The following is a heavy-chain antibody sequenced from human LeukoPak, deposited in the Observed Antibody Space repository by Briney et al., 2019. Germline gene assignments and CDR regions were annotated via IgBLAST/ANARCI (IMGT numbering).Heavy chain of an antibody. CDR2: ISSSSSYI. Sequence: PGGSLRLSCAASGFTFSSYSMNWVRQAPGKGLEWVSSISSSSSYIYYADSVKGGFTISRDNAKHSLYLQMNSLRAEDTAVYYCARSIQISFDYWGQGTLVTVSS. CDR3: ARSIQISFDY. J-gene: IGHJ4*02. CDR1: GFTFSSYS. D-gene: IGHD3-3*02. V-gene: IGHV3-21*01.